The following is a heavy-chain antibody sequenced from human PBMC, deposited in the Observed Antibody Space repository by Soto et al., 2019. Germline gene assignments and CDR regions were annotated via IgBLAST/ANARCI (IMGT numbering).Heavy chain of an antibody. CDR2: ISSNGGGT. D-gene: IGHD1-7*01. CDR3: AKDLWNYGGYGMDV. J-gene: IGHJ6*02. CDR1: GFTFSSYA. Sequence: PGGSLRLSCAASGFTFSSYAMHWVRQAPGKGLEYVSGISSNGGGTYYANSVKGRFTISRDNSKNTLYLQMNSLRAEDTAVYYCAKDLWNYGGYGMDVWGQGTTVTVSS. V-gene: IGHV3-64*01.